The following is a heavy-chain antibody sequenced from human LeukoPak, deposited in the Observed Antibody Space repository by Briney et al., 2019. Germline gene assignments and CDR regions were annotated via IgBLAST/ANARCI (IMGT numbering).Heavy chain of an antibody. CDR1: GFTFSDYY. V-gene: IGHV3-11*01. J-gene: IGHJ3*02. Sequence: PGGSLRLSCAASGFTFSDYYMSWIRQAPGKGLEWVSYISSSGSTIYYTDSVKGRFTISRDNAKNSLYLQMNSLRAEDTAVYYCARAGRMYYYDSSGYPDAFDIWGQGTMVTVSS. CDR2: ISSSGSTI. CDR3: ARAGRMYYYDSSGYPDAFDI. D-gene: IGHD3-22*01.